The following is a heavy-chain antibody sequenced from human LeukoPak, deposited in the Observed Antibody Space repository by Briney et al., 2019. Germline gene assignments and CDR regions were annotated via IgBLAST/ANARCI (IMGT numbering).Heavy chain of an antibody. V-gene: IGHV3-11*01. CDR1: GFGFSDSY. Sequence: GGSLRLSCVVSGFGFSDSYMTWIRQTPGKGLEWLAYISGSGSDMYYADSVKGRFTISRDNANNSLYLQMNSLRPDDTALYYCSTDPRLLIYWGHGTLVTVSS. D-gene: IGHD2-8*01. J-gene: IGHJ4*01. CDR3: STDPRLLIY. CDR2: ISGSGSDM.